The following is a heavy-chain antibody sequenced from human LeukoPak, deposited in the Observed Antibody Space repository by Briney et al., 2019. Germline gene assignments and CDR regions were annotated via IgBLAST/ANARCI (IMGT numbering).Heavy chain of an antibody. CDR2: ISSSVTSI. CDR3: ARDLYGDYSFDQ. D-gene: IGHD4-17*01. V-gene: IGHV3-21*01. CDR1: GFTFTAYS. Sequence: PGGSLRLSCAASGFTFTAYSLNWVRQAPGKGLEWASSISSSVTSIYYADSVKGRFTISRDNAKNSLYLQMNSLRAEDTAVYYCARDLYGDYSFDQWGQGTLVTVSS. J-gene: IGHJ4*02.